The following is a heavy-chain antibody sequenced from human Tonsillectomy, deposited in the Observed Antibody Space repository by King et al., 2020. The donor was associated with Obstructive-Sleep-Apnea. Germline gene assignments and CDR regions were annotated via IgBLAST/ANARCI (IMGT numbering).Heavy chain of an antibody. J-gene: IGHJ1*01. CDR3: ASLVVITGTEYFQH. CDR1: GGSISSYY. Sequence: VPLQESGPGLVKPSETLSLTCTVSGGSISSYYWSWLRQPPGKGLEWIGYIYYSGSTNYNPSLKSRVTISLDTSKNQFSLKLSSVTAADTAVYYCASLVVITGTEYFQHWGQGTLVTVSS. CDR2: IYYSGST. V-gene: IGHV4-59*01. D-gene: IGHD3-22*01.